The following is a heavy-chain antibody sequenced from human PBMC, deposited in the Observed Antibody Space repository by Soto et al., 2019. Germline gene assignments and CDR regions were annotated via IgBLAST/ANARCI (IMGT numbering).Heavy chain of an antibody. J-gene: IGHJ5*02. CDR2: IYHSGNT. CDR3: ARGNGIRENWFDP. D-gene: IGHD1-20*01. V-gene: IGHV4-38-2*01. Sequence: SETLSLTCAVSGYSISSGYYWGWIRQPPGKGLEWIGSIYHSGNTYYNPSLKSRVTISVDTSKNQFSLKLSSVTAADTAVYYCARGNGIRENWFDPWGQGTLVTVS. CDR1: GYSISSGYY.